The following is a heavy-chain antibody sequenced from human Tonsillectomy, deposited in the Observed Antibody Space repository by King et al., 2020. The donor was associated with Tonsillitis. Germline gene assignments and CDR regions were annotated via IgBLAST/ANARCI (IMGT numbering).Heavy chain of an antibody. CDR2: IIPSFDTA. J-gene: IGHJ4*02. Sequence: VQLVESGAEVKKPGSSVKVSCKASGGTFSTYAFSWVRQAPGQGLEWMGGIIPSFDTANYAQKFKGRVTITADASTNTAYMELSSLRSEDTAVYYCARATSEFVHFGYWGQGTLVTVSS. V-gene: IGHV1-69*01. CDR1: GGTFSTYA. CDR3: ARATSEFVHFGY. D-gene: IGHD6-6*01.